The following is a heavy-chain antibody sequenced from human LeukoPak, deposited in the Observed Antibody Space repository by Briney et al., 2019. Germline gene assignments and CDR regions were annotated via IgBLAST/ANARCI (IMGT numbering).Heavy chain of an antibody. CDR1: GGSISSGDYY. J-gene: IGHJ5*02. Sequence: SQTLSLACTVSGGSISSGDYYWSWIRQPPGKGLEWIGYIYYSGSTCYNPSLKSRVTISVDTSKNQFSLKLSSVTAADTAVYYCARGVYYYGSGRFDPWGQGTLVTVSS. CDR2: IYYSGST. CDR3: ARGVYYYGSGRFDP. D-gene: IGHD3-10*01. V-gene: IGHV4-30-4*01.